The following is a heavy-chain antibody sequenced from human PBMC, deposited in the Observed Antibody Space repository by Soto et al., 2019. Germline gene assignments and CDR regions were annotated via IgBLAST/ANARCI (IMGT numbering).Heavy chain of an antibody. J-gene: IGHJ5*02. D-gene: IGHD2-15*01. CDR3: ARDFGGCSGGSCRYNWFDP. Sequence: QVQLVQSGAEVKKPGSSVKVSCKASGGTFSSYVISWVRQAPGQGPEWMGGIIPMYGTVNYAQKFQDRVTIIADTSTSTAYMELSSLRSEDTAVYYCARDFGGCSGGSCRYNWFDPWGQGTLVTVSS. V-gene: IGHV1-69*06. CDR2: IIPMYGTV. CDR1: GGTFSSYV.